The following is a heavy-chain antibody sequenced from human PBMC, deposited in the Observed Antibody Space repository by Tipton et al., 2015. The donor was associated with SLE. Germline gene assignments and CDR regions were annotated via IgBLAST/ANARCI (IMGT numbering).Heavy chain of an antibody. J-gene: IGHJ4*02. V-gene: IGHV1-18*01. Sequence: QLVQSGAEVKKPGASVKVSCRASGYTFNAYGISWVRQAPGQGLEWMAWISVYSGLANTKYAQRFQDRVTMTTDTSTSTAYMELRSLRSDDTAVYYCARSHPVVAAEMLDYWGQGTLVSVSS. CDR1: GYTFNAYG. CDR2: ISVYSGLANT. D-gene: IGHD2-15*01. CDR3: ARSHPVVAAEMLDY.